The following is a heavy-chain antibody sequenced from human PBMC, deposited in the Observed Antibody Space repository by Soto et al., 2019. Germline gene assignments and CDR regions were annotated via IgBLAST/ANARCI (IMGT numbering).Heavy chain of an antibody. D-gene: IGHD6-6*01. CDR3: AREGAYSSSSYFDY. J-gene: IGHJ4*02. Sequence: NPSETLSLTCTVSGGSISSGGYDGSWIRQHPGKGLEWIGYIYYSGSTYYNPSLKSRVTISVDTSKNQFSLKLSSVTAADTAVYYCAREGAYSSSSYFDYWGQGTLVTVSS. V-gene: IGHV4-31*03. CDR2: IYYSGST. CDR1: GGSISSGGYD.